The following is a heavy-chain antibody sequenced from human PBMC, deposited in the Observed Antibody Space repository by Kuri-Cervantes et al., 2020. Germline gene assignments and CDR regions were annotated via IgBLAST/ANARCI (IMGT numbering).Heavy chain of an antibody. Sequence: GGSLRLSCAASGFTFDDYAMHWVRQAPGKGLEWVSGISWNSGSIGYADSVKGRFTISRDNAKNSLYLQMNSLRAEDTALYYCAPDYYDSSGSLDYWGQGTLVTVSS. CDR2: ISWNSGSI. J-gene: IGHJ4*02. V-gene: IGHV3-9*01. CDR3: APDYYDSSGSLDY. D-gene: IGHD3-22*01. CDR1: GFTFDDYA.